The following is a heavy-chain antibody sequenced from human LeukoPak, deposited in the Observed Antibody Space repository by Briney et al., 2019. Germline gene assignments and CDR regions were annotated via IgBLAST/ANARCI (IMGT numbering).Heavy chain of an antibody. D-gene: IGHD3-3*02. Sequence: ASVKVSCKASGYTFTSYGISWVRQAPGQGLEWMGWISAYNGNTNYAQKLQGRVTMTTDTSTSTAYMELRSLRSDDTAVYYCARAPFLEWSLSFDYWGQGTLVTVSS. J-gene: IGHJ4*02. CDR2: ISAYNGNT. CDR3: ARAPFLEWSLSFDY. CDR1: GYTFTSYG. V-gene: IGHV1-18*01.